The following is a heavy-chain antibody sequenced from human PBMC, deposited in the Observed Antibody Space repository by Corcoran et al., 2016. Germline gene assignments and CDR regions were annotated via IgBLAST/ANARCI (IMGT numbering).Heavy chain of an antibody. V-gene: IGHV3-43*01. CDR2: ISWDGGST. CDR3: AKDIAARPGDYYYYGMDV. D-gene: IGHD6-6*01. J-gene: IGHJ6*02. Sequence: EVQLVESGGVVVQPGGSLRLSCAASGFTFDDYTMHWVRQAPGKGLEWVSLISWDGGSTYYADSVKGRFTISRDNSKNSLYLQMNSLRTEDTAVYYCAKDIAARPGDYYYYGMDVWGQGTTVTVSS. CDR1: GFTFDDYT.